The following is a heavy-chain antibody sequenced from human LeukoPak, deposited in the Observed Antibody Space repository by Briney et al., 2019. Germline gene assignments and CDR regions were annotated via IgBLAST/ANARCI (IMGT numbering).Heavy chain of an antibody. J-gene: IGHJ4*02. CDR2: VYHSGSA. V-gene: IGHV4-4*02. CDR1: GGSISSSDW. CDR3: AGLVGRYSSGLYYYYFDY. D-gene: IGHD3-22*01. Sequence: PSETLSLTCAVSGGSISSSDWWSWVRQPPGKGLEWIGDVYHSGSANYKSSLKSRVIISVDKSKSQFFLNLSSVTAADTAVYYCAGLVGRYSSGLYYYYFDYWGQGTLVTVSS.